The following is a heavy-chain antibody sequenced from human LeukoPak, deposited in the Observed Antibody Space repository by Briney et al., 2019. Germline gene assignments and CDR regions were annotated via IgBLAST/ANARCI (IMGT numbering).Heavy chain of an antibody. CDR2: INAYTGNT. CDR3: ARAHPEYYDSSGYNPLDF. J-gene: IGHJ4*02. CDR1: GYRLSYDG. V-gene: IGHV1-18*01. Sequence: ASVKVSCKASGYRLSYDGISWVRQAPGQGLEWMGWINAYTGNTNYAQKLQGRVTMTTDTSTSTAYMELRSLRSDDTAVYYCARAHPEYYDSSGYNPLDFWGQGTLVTVSS. D-gene: IGHD3-22*01.